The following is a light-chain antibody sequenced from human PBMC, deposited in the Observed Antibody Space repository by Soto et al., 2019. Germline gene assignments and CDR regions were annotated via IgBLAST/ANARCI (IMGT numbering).Light chain of an antibody. Sequence: QSVLTQPPSASRTPGQRVTISCSGSTSKIGGNTVNWYQQLPGTAPKLRIYSNSQRPSGVPDRFSGSKSGTSASLAISGLQSEDEADYYCAAWDDSLNGYVFGAGTKVTVL. CDR2: SNS. CDR3: AAWDDSLNGYV. J-gene: IGLJ1*01. V-gene: IGLV1-44*01. CDR1: TSKIGGNT.